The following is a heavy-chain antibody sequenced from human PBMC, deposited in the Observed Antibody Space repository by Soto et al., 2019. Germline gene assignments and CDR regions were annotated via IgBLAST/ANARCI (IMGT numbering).Heavy chain of an antibody. CDR1: GGSISSSSYY. V-gene: IGHV4-39*01. J-gene: IGHJ4*02. D-gene: IGHD2-2*01. Sequence: QLQLQESGPGLVKPSETLSLTCTVSGGSISSSSYYWGWIRQPPGKGLEWIGRIYYSGSTYYNPSLKSRVTISVDTSKNQFSLKLSSVTAADTAVYYCASRRFVVVPGKATVTTEGDADYWGQGTLVTVSS. CDR3: ASRRFVVVPGKATVTTEGDADY. CDR2: IYYSGST.